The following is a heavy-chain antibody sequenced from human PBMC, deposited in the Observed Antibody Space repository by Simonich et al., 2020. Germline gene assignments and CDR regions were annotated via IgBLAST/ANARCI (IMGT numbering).Heavy chain of an antibody. CDR3: ARGLIGGSYYY. CDR1: GGSFSGYY. J-gene: IGHJ4*02. CDR2: INHSGST. D-gene: IGHD1-26*01. V-gene: IGHV4-34*01. Sequence: QVQLQQWGAGLLKPSETLSLTCAVYGGSFSGYYWSWIRQPPGKGLEWIGEINHSGSTNYKPSLKSRVTRSVDTSKNQFSLKLSSVTAADTAVYYCARGLIGGSYYYWGQGTLVTVSS.